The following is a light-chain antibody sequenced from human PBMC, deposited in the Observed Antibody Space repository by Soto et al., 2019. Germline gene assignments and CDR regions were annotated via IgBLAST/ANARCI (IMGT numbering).Light chain of an antibody. CDR3: QQYGSSPYT. CDR1: QSLVHNDGNTY. J-gene: IGKJ2*01. Sequence: DIVMTQTPLSSPVTLGQAASISCRSSQSLVHNDGNTYLSWFQQRPGQPPRLLIYKVSDRFSGVPDRFSGSGAGTDFTLTISRLEPEDFAVYYCQQYGSSPYTFGQGTKLEIK. V-gene: IGKV2-24*01. CDR2: KVS.